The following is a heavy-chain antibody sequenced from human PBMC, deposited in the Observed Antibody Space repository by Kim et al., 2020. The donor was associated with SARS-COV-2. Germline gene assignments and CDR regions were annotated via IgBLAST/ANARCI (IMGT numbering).Heavy chain of an antibody. Sequence: SVKVSCKASGFTFTSSAVQWVRQARGQRLEWIGWIVVGSGNTNYAQKFQERVTITRDMSTSTAYMELSSLRSEDTAVYYCAAGNDFWSGYYTSDFDYWGQGTLVTVSS. CDR2: IVVGSGNT. CDR1: GFTFTSSA. CDR3: AAGNDFWSGYYTSDFDY. V-gene: IGHV1-58*01. J-gene: IGHJ4*02. D-gene: IGHD3-3*01.